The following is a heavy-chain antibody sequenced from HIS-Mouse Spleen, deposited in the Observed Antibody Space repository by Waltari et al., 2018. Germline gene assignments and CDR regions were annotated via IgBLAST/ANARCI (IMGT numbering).Heavy chain of an antibody. CDR2: ISYDGSNK. CDR1: GFTFSSYG. Sequence: QVQLVESGGGVVQPGRSLRLSCAASGFTFSSYGMHWVRQAPGKGLEWVAVISYDGSNKYYVDSVKGRFTISRDNSKNTLYLQMNSLRAEDTAVYYCAKDKHHAFDYWGQGTLVTVSS. J-gene: IGHJ4*02. CDR3: AKDKHHAFDY. V-gene: IGHV3-30*18.